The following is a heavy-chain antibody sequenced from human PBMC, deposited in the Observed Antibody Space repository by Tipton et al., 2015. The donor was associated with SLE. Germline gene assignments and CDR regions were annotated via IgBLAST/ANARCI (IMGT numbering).Heavy chain of an antibody. CDR3: ARGPMTLMVVVTLDY. D-gene: IGHD3-22*01. CDR1: GFTFSSYW. Sequence: SLRLSCAASGFTFSSYWMTWVRQAPGKGLERVAIIKQDGSETYYVDSVKGRFTISRDNAKNSLFLQMNSLRAEDTATYFCARGPMTLMVVVTLDYWGQGTLVTVSS. CDR2: IKQDGSET. V-gene: IGHV3-7*01. J-gene: IGHJ4*02.